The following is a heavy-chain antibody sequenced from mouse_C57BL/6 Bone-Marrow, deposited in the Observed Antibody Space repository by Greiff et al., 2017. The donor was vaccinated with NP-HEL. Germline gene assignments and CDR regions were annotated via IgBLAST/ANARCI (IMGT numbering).Heavy chain of an antibody. Sequence: EVQLVESGGGLVQPGGSLKLSCAASGFTFSDYYMYWVRQTPEKRLEWVAYISNGGGSTYYPDTVKGRFTISRDNAKNTLYLQMSRLKSEDTAMYYCASPYYYGSIAWFAYWGQGTLVTVSA. CDR2: ISNGGGST. CDR1: GFTFSDYY. D-gene: IGHD1-1*01. CDR3: ASPYYYGSIAWFAY. J-gene: IGHJ3*01. V-gene: IGHV5-12*01.